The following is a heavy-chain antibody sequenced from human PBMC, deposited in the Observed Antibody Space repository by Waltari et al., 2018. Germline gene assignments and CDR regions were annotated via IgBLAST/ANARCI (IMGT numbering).Heavy chain of an antibody. Sequence: QVQLLQSGAEVKKPGASVKVSCKASGYPFTGYYMTWARQAPGQRLEWMGRINPNSCGTNYAQKFQGRVTMTRDTSISTAYMELSRLRSDDTAVYYCAREGRTTVTTGLVTWGQGTLVTVSS. J-gene: IGHJ4*02. CDR1: GYPFTGYY. D-gene: IGHD4-17*01. V-gene: IGHV1-2*06. CDR2: INPNSCGT. CDR3: AREGRTTVTTGLVT.